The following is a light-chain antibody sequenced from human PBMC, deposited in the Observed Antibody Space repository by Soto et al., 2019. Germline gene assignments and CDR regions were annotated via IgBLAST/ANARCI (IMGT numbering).Light chain of an antibody. CDR3: QQANSFPWT. Sequence: DIQMTQSPSSLSASVGDEVTITCRASQTIMTYLNWYQLKPGKPPRLLIYAASSLQSGVPSRFSGSGSGTDFTLTISSLQPEDFATYYCQQANSFPWTFGQGTKVDIK. V-gene: IGKV1-39*01. CDR1: QTIMTY. J-gene: IGKJ1*01. CDR2: AAS.